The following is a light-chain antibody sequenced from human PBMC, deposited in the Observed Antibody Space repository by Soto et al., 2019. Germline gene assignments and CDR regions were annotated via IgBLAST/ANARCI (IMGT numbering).Light chain of an antibody. V-gene: IGLV2-8*01. CDR2: DVS. CDR3: ISYAGSSIWV. CDR1: SSDVGAYNY. J-gene: IGLJ3*02. Sequence: QSVLTQPPSASGSPGQSVTISCTGTSSDVGAYNYVSWYQQHPGKAPKLMIYDVSKRPSGVPDRFSGSKSGNTASLTVSGLQAEDEADFYCISYAGSSIWVFGGGTKLNVL.